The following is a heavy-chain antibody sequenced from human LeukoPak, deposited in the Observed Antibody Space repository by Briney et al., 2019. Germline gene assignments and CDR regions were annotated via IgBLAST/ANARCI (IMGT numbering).Heavy chain of an antibody. J-gene: IGHJ3*02. D-gene: IGHD5-24*01. CDR3: AREGRDAYNYAFDT. CDR1: GFTLSDHY. V-gene: IGHV3-72*01. CDR2: SRSKAQSYST. Sequence: PGGSLRLSCAVSGFTLSDHYMDWVRQAPGKGLEWVARSRSKAQSYSTEYAASVKGRFTISRDDSKDLLYLQMNSLITEDTAVYYCAREGRDAYNYAFDTWGQGTMVTVSS.